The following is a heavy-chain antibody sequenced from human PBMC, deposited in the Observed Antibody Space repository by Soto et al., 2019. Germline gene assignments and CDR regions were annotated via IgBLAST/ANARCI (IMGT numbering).Heavy chain of an antibody. CDR2: IYQSGTT. Sequence: SETLSLTCSVSGGSVRSGSYYWTWIRQPPGKGREWIGYIYQSGTTNYNASLKSRVTISIDTSKNQFFLKLNSVTAADTADFYCARESSGRHDYWGEGNLVTVCS. CDR1: GGSVRSGSYY. CDR3: ARESSGRHDY. J-gene: IGHJ4*02. D-gene: IGHD3-22*01. V-gene: IGHV4-61*01.